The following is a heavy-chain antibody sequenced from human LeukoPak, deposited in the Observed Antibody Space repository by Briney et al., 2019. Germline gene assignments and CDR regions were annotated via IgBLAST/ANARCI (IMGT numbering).Heavy chain of an antibody. Sequence: PAGSLSLSCAASGFTFSSYSINWVRQAPGKGLEWVSSISSSSSYIYYADSVKGRFTISRDNAKNSLYLQMNSLRAEDTAVYYCARSSKAESTRYSSGWYSGPPYYYGMYAWGQGDTVSVSS. D-gene: IGHD6-19*01. CDR2: ISSSSSYI. CDR3: ARSSKAESTRYSSGWYSGPPYYYGMYA. V-gene: IGHV3-21*04. CDR1: GFTFSSYS. J-gene: IGHJ6*02.